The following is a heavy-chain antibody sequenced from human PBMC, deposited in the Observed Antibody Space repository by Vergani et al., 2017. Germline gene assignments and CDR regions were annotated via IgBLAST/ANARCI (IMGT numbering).Heavy chain of an antibody. CDR3: ARYLVDDSSGDGYYFDY. CDR2: IKQDGSEK. D-gene: IGHD3-22*01. V-gene: IGHV3-7*03. Sequence: VQLVESGGGVVQPGRSLRLSCAASGFTFSSYWMSWVRQAPGKGLEWVANIKQDGSEKYYVDSVKGRFTISRDNAKNSLYLQMNSLRAEDTAVYYCARYLVDDSSGDGYYFDYWGQGTLGTVAS. J-gene: IGHJ4*02. CDR1: GFTFSSYW.